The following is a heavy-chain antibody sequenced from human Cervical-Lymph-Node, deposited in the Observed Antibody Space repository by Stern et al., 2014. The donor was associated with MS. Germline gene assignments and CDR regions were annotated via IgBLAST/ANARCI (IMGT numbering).Heavy chain of an antibody. Sequence: QVQLQESGPGLVKPSETLSLTCTVSGASFTNRDYWGWIRQSPGRGLEWVGSVYYSGITYYRPSLKSRVTISIDTSSNQFFLRLTSVTATDTAVYFCARGVTAVTNYVPNWCFDLWGRGTLVTVSS. V-gene: IGHV4-39*02. CDR2: VYYSGIT. CDR3: ARGVTAVTNYVPNWCFDL. D-gene: IGHD4-11*01. CDR1: GASFTNRDY. J-gene: IGHJ2*01.